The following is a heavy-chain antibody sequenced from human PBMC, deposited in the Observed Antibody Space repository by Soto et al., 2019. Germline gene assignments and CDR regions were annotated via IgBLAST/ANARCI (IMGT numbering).Heavy chain of an antibody. D-gene: IGHD6-19*01. CDR3: ARGYTGGWSRGGYFDY. CDR2: ITSSGTNI. Sequence: GGSLRLSCAASGFTFSSYEMNCVRQAPGRGLEWLTHITSSGTNIFYGDSVKGRFTISRDNARNSLSLQMHSLRAEDTAVYYCARGYTGGWSRGGYFDYWGQGALVTVSS. CDR1: GFTFSSYE. V-gene: IGHV3-48*03. J-gene: IGHJ4*02.